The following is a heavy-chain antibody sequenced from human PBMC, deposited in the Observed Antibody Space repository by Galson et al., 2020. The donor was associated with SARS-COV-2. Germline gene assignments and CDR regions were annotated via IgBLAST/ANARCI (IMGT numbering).Heavy chain of an antibody. CDR3: AYKPGGTASYSS. Sequence: KMSGPTLVKPTETLTLTCTFSGFSLPSTGVGVGWIRQSPGKALEWLALIYYDGEKRYSPSLESRLTINKATSKNQVVLRITNVDPADTATYYCAYKPGGTASYSSWGQGTLVTVSS. J-gene: IGHJ4*02. V-gene: IGHV2-5*02. D-gene: IGHD2-21*01. CDR1: GFSLPSTGVG. CDR2: IYYDGEK.